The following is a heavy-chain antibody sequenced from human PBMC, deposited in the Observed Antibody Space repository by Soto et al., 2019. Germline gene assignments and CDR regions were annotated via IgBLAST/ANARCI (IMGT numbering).Heavy chain of an antibody. V-gene: IGHV4-4*07. CDR1: GDSISDYY. Sequence: KPSETLSLTCTVSGDSISDYYWSWIRQPAGQGPEWLGRIYTSGSTYYNPSLKSRVTMSVDTSKNQFSLKLSSVTAADTAVYYCAGDQGYYYSGIDVWGQGTTVTVSS. CDR2: IYTSGST. CDR3: AGDQGYYYSGIDV. J-gene: IGHJ6*02.